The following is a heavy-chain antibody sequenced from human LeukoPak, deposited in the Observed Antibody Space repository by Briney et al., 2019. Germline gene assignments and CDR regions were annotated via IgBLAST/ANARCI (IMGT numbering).Heavy chain of an antibody. CDR3: AKEINYYYDSSGGFDY. Sequence: GGSLRLSCAASGFTFSSYAMSWVRQAPGKGLEWVSAISGSGGSTYYADSVKGRFTMSRDNSKNTLYLQMNSLRAEDTAVYYCAKEINYYYDSSGGFDYWGQGTLVTVSS. CDR2: ISGSGGST. D-gene: IGHD3-22*01. CDR1: GFTFSSYA. V-gene: IGHV3-23*01. J-gene: IGHJ4*02.